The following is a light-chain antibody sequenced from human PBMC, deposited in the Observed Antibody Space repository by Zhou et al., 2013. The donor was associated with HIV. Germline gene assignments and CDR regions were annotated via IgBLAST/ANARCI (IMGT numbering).Light chain of an antibody. CDR3: QQSYTTPIT. V-gene: IGKV1-39*01. Sequence: DIQMTQSPSSLSASVGDRVTITCRAGQDIRNDLGWYQQKPGKAPKRLIYGASTLQSGVPSRFSGGGSGTDFTLTISSLQPEDFATYYCQQSYTTPITFGQGTRLEIK. J-gene: IGKJ5*01. CDR2: GAS. CDR1: QDIRND.